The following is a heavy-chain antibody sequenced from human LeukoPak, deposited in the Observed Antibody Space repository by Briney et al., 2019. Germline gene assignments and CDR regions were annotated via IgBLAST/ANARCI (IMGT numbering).Heavy chain of an antibody. CDR3: AKDNPRPSLY. Sequence: GGSLRLSCAASGFTFDDYARHGVRQAPGKGLDWVSGISWNSGSIGYADSVKGRFTISRDNAKNSLYLQMNSLRAEDTALYYCAKDNPRPSLYWGQGTLVTVSS. CDR2: ISWNSGSI. V-gene: IGHV3-9*01. CDR1: GFTFDDYA. D-gene: IGHD6-6*01. J-gene: IGHJ4*02.